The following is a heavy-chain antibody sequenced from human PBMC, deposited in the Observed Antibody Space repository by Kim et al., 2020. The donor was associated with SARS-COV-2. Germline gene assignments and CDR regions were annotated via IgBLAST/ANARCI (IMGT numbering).Heavy chain of an antibody. D-gene: IGHD1-26*01. CDR3: AQDAVWGASDAFDI. Sequence: GGSLRLSCAASGFTFSSYAMSWVRQAPGKGLDPLPAISGSGGSTYYADSVQGRLTTSRDNSKNTPYLQTNSLRAEDTAAPHCAQDAVWGASDAFDIWRQG. J-gene: IGHJ3*02. V-gene: IGHV3-23*01. CDR2: ISGSGGST. CDR1: GFTFSSYA.